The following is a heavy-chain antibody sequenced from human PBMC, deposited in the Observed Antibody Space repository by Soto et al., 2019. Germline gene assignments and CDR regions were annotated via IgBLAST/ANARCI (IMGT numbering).Heavy chain of an antibody. CDR1: DFSPSADGVG. CDR3: AHAYGGTSWPNDAFDV. V-gene: IGHV2-5*02. J-gene: IGHJ3*01. CDR2: IYWDDDK. D-gene: IGHD2-2*01. Sequence: QITLKESGPTLVKPTQTLTLTCTFSDFSPSADGVGVGWIRQPPGKALEWLALIYWDDDKRYRPSLKSRLTITKDTSKNQVVLTMTNMDPVDTATYYCAHAYGGTSWPNDAFDVWGQGTVVTVSS.